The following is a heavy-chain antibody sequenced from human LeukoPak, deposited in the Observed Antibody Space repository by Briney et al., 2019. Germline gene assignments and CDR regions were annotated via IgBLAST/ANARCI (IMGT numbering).Heavy chain of an antibody. V-gene: IGHV5-51*01. J-gene: IGHJ3*02. D-gene: IGHD3-22*01. CDR1: GYSFTSYW. CDR3: ARDYYDSSGYYSNAFDI. Sequence: GESLKISCKGSGYSFTSYWIGWVRQMPGKGLEWMGIIYPGDSDTRYSPSFQGQVTISADKSISTAYLQWTRLKASDTAMYYCARDYYDSSGYYSNAFDIWGQGTMVTVSS. CDR2: IYPGDSDT.